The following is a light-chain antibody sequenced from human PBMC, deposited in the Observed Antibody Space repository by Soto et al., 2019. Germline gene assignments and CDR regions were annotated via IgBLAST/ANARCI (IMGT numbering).Light chain of an antibody. CDR1: QDIGFW. CDR3: LQAKSFPRT. Sequence: DIQMTQSPSSVSASIGDRVTITCRASQDIGFWLAWYQQKPGRAPNLLIFAASSLQSGVPSRFTGSGSGTDFTLTISSLQPEDFATYYCLQAKSFPRTFGGGTKVDIK. J-gene: IGKJ4*01. V-gene: IGKV1D-12*01. CDR2: AAS.